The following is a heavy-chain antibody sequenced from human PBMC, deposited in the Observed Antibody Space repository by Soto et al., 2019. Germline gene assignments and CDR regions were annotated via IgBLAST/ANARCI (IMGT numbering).Heavy chain of an antibody. J-gene: IGHJ4*02. Sequence: NPSETLSLTCTVSGGSISGSYWSWIRQPPGKGLEWIGYIYYSGSTNYNPSLKGRVTISVDTSKNQFSLKLSSVTAADTAVYYCARDSRSTVTMFDYWGQGTLVTVSS. CDR2: IYYSGST. CDR3: ARDSRSTVTMFDY. V-gene: IGHV4-59*01. CDR1: GGSISGSY. D-gene: IGHD4-17*01.